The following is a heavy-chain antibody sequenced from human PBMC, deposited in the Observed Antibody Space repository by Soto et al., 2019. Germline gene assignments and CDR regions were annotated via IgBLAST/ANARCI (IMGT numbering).Heavy chain of an antibody. J-gene: IGHJ4*02. V-gene: IGHV3-23*01. CDR2: LSGSGGGT. CDR3: AKRGGYDYVWKSYRPDY. D-gene: IGHD3-16*02. Sequence: GGSLRLSCVASGFTFSSFAMSWVRQAPGKGLEWVSTLSGSGGGTYYADSVKGRFTISRDKSKNTLYLQMDRLRVEDTAVYYCAKRGGYDYVWKSYRPDYWGQGTLVTVSS. CDR1: GFTFSSFA.